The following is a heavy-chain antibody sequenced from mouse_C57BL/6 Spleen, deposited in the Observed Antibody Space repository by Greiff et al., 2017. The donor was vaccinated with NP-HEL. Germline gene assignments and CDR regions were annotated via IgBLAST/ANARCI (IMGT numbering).Heavy chain of an antibody. J-gene: IGHJ4*01. Sequence: VQLQHPGTELVKPGASVKISCKASGYSFTDYNMNWVKQSNGKSLEWIGVINPNYGTTSYNQKFKGKATLTVDQSSSTAYMQLNSLTSEDSAVYYCASGTTVPYYAMDYWGQGTSVTVSS. CDR1: GYSFTDYN. CDR3: ASGTTVPYYAMDY. CDR2: INPNYGTT. D-gene: IGHD1-1*01. V-gene: IGHV1-39*01.